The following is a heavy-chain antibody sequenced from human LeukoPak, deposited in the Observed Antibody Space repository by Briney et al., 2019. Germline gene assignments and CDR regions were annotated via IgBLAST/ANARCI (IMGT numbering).Heavy chain of an antibody. CDR1: GSTFSSYI. V-gene: IGHV3-21*04. J-gene: IGHJ6*03. CDR2: ISSSSSYT. CDR3: GRVRGVIPFYYYYMDV. Sequence: PGGSLRLSCAASGSTFSSYIMNWVRQAPGKGLEWVSSISSSSSYTYYADSVKGRFTISRDNAKNSLYLQMNSLRAEDTAVYYCGRVRGVIPFYYYYMDVWGKGTTVTISS. D-gene: IGHD3-10*01.